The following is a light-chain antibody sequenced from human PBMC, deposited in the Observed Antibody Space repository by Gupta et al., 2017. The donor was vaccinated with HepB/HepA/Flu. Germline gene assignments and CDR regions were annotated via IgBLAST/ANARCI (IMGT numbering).Light chain of an antibody. CDR3: CSYAGSYTGV. V-gene: IGLV2-11*01. J-gene: IGLJ2*01. CDR2: DVS. Sequence: QSALTQPRSVSVSPGPSVTISCTGTSSDVGGYNYVSWYQQHPGKAPKRMIYDVSKRPSGIPDRFSGSKSGNTASLTISGLQAEDEADYYCCSYAGSYTGVFGGGTKLTVL. CDR1: SSDVGGYNY.